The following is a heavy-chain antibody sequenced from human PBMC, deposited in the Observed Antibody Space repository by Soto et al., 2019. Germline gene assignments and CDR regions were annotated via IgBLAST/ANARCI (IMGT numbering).Heavy chain of an antibody. Sequence: GGSLRLSCPASGFTFSSYAMHWVRQAPGKGLEYVSAISSNGGSTYYADSVKGRFTISRDNSKNTLYLQMSSLRAEDTAVYYCVKDFGYSSRDWFDPWGQGTLVTVSS. D-gene: IGHD6-13*01. V-gene: IGHV3-64D*06. J-gene: IGHJ5*02. CDR2: ISSNGGST. CDR1: GFTFSSYA. CDR3: VKDFGYSSRDWFDP.